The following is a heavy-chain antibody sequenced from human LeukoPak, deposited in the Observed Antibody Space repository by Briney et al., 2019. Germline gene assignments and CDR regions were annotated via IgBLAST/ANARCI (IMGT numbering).Heavy chain of an antibody. CDR1: GFTFDDYA. CDR3: AKDGSSGSYSDY. V-gene: IGHV3-43*02. J-gene: IGHJ4*02. Sequence: GGSLRLSCAASGFTFDDYAMHWVRQAPGKGLEWVSLIIGDGTNTYYADSVKGRFTISRDNSKNSLYLQMNSLRTVDTALYYCAKDGSSGSYSDYWGQGTLVTVSS. D-gene: IGHD1-26*01. CDR2: IIGDGTNT.